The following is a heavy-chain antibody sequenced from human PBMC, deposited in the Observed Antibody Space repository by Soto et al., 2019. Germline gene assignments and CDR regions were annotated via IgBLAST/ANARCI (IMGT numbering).Heavy chain of an antibody. D-gene: IGHD6-19*01. CDR2: SYHSGST. Sequence: PETLSLTCPISSPSFRSNYRSCIRQPPGRGLEWIGYSYHSGSTNYNPSLKSRITMSVDTSKNQFSLKMTSVTAADTAVYYCARERSSGWCDYWGHGILVTAPQ. J-gene: IGHJ4*01. V-gene: IGHV4-59*13. CDR3: ARERSSGWCDY. CDR1: SPSFRSNY.